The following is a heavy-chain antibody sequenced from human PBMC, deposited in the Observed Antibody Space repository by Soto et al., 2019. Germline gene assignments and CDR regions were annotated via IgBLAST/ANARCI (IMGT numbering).Heavy chain of an antibody. CDR3: ARQTDSYYTFDAFDI. CDR1: GYSISSSNW. Sequence: SETLSLTCAVSGYSISSSNWWGWIRQPPGKGLEWIGYIYYSGTTYYNPSLKSRVTMSVDTSKNQFSLKLSSVTAADTAVYYCARQTDSYYTFDAFDIWGQGTMVTVSS. CDR2: IYYSGTT. D-gene: IGHD3-22*01. J-gene: IGHJ3*02. V-gene: IGHV4-28*01.